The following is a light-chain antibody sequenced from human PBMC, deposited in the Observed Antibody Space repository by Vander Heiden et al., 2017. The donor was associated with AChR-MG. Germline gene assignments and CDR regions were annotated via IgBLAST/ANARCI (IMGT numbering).Light chain of an antibody. Sequence: QSALPQPRSVSGSHGQSVTISCAGTSSDVGRYNYVSWYQQHPDEAPKLILYDVTKRPPGVPDRFSGSRSGNTASLTISGLQAEDEADYYCCSYAGTSYVFGTGTEVTIL. CDR2: DVT. CDR3: CSYAGTSYV. CDR1: SSDVGRYNY. J-gene: IGLJ1*01. V-gene: IGLV2-11*01.